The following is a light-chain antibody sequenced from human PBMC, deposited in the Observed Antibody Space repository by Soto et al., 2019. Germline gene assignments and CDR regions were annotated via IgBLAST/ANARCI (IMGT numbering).Light chain of an antibody. CDR3: QQFSFYPLT. J-gene: IGKJ4*01. V-gene: IGKV3-15*01. CDR1: QSISSD. CDR2: GAS. Sequence: EIGWTHYPATLSLSPGERATLSCRASQSISSDYAWYEQTPGQAPRLLFYGASSRAAGIPAWFSGGGSGTEFILISSRLEPEDVVVYCCQQFSFYPLTFGGGTKVDIK.